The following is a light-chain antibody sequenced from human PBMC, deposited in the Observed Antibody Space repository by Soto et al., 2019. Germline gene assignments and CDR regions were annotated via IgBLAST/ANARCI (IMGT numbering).Light chain of an antibody. CDR3: SSYAGSQTWV. J-gene: IGLJ3*02. V-gene: IGLV2-8*01. CDR1: GSDVGGYNY. CDR2: EVT. Sequence: QSVLTQPPSASGSPGQSVTISCTGTGSDVGGYNYVSWYQQHPGKAPKLLIYEVTKWPSGVPDRFSGSKSGNTASLTVSGLQADDEADYYCSSYAGSQTWVFGGATKVTVL.